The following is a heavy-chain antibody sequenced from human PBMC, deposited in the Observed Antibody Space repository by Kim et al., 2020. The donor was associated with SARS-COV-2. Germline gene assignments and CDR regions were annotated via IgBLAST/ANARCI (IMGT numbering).Heavy chain of an antibody. J-gene: IGHJ4*02. V-gene: IGHV3-23*01. Sequence: VKGRFTISRDNSKNTLYLQMNSLRAEDTAVYYCAKDYHPYYDSSGGVFDYWGQGTLVTVSS. D-gene: IGHD3-22*01. CDR3: AKDYHPYYDSSGGVFDY.